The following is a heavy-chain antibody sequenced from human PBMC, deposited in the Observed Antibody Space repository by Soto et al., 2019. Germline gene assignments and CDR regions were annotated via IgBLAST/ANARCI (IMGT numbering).Heavy chain of an antibody. Sequence: GESRKISCKGSGYSFTSYWIGWVRQMPGKGLEWMGIIHPGDSDTRYSPPFQARVTISADKSISTAYLQWSSLKASDTAMEYGARQGYYDDVCGSYRWSAYDMWCQGAMVTVSS. J-gene: IGHJ3*02. D-gene: IGHD3-16*02. CDR2: IHPGDSDT. CDR3: ARQGYYDDVCGSYRWSAYDM. CDR1: GYSFTSYW. V-gene: IGHV5-51*01.